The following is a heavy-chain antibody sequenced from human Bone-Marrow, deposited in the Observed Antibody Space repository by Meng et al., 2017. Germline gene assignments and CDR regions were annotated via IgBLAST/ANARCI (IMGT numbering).Heavy chain of an antibody. V-gene: IGHV1-8*03. Sequence: ASVKVSCKASGYTFTSYDINWVRQATGQGLEWMGWMNPNSGNTGYAQKFQGRVTITRNTSISTAYMELSSLRSEDTAVYYCARVPRKAYYDSSGYYSDYWGQGTPVTVSS. CDR1: GYTFTSYD. CDR3: ARVPRKAYYDSSGYYSDY. D-gene: IGHD3-22*01. CDR2: MNPNSGNT. J-gene: IGHJ4*02.